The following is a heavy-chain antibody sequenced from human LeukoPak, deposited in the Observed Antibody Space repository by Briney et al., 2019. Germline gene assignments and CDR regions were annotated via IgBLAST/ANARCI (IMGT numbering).Heavy chain of an antibody. D-gene: IGHD6-19*01. CDR3: ARGRLLHSGWDPHSGY. J-gene: IGHJ4*02. CDR2: INPNSGGT. Sequence: ASVKVSCKASGYTFTGYYMHWVRQAPGQGLEWMGWINPNSGGTNYAQKFQGRVTMTRDTSISTAYMELSRLRSDDTAVYYCARGRLLHSGWDPHSGYWGQGTLVTVSS. V-gene: IGHV1-2*02. CDR1: GYTFTGYY.